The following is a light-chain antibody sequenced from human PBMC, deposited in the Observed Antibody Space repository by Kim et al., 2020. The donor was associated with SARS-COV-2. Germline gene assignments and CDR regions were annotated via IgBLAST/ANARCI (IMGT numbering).Light chain of an antibody. V-gene: IGLV1-40*01. Sequence: VTISCAGSRSNIGAGYDVHWYQQLPGTAPKLLIYGNSNRPSGVPDRFSGSKSGTSASLAITGLQAEDEADYYCQSYDSSLSGYWVFGGGTQLTVL. CDR3: QSYDSSLSGYWV. CDR1: RSNIGAGYD. J-gene: IGLJ3*02. CDR2: GNS.